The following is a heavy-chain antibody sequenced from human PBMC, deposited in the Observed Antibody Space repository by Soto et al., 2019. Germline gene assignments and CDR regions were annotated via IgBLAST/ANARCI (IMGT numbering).Heavy chain of an antibody. Sequence: GESLKISCKGSGYSFTSYWIGWVRQMPGKGLEWMGIIYPGDSDARYSPSFQGQVTISADKSISTAYLQWSSLKASDTAMYYCARLRYYGSGSYYRHYFDYWGQGTLVTVSS. D-gene: IGHD3-10*01. CDR2: IYPGDSDA. J-gene: IGHJ4*02. V-gene: IGHV5-51*01. CDR3: ARLRYYGSGSYYRHYFDY. CDR1: GYSFTSYW.